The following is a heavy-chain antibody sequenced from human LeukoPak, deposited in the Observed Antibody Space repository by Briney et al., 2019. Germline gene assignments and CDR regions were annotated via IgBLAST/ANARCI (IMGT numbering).Heavy chain of an antibody. CDR2: IHHSGSS. Sequence: SETLSLTCTVSADSLSSGGHYWAWVRQLPGKGLESIGFIHHSGSSRHNPSLKDRVAISVDASRKQFALRLSSVTAADTAIYYCARGGNRFGGFYFDYWGQGIQVIVSS. J-gene: IGHJ4*02. V-gene: IGHV4-31*03. CDR3: ARGGNRFGGFYFDY. D-gene: IGHD3-10*01. CDR1: ADSLSSGGHY.